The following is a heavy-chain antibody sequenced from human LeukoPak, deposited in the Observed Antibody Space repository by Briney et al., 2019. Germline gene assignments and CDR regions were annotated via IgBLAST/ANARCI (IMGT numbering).Heavy chain of an antibody. Sequence: SETLSLTCAVYGGSFSGYYWSWIRQPSGKGLEWIGEINHSGSTNYNPSLKSRVTISVDTSKNQFSLKLSSVTAADTAVYYCARGKGYSSSWSPVGDYWGQGTLVTVSS. CDR2: INHSGST. J-gene: IGHJ4*02. CDR1: GGSFSGYY. CDR3: ARGKGYSSSWSPVGDY. D-gene: IGHD6-13*01. V-gene: IGHV4-34*01.